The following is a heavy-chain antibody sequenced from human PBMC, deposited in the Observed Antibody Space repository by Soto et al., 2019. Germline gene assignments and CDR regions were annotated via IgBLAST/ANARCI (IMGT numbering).Heavy chain of an antibody. CDR1: GYTFTGYY. V-gene: IGHV1-2*04. Sequence: QVQLVQSGAEVKKPGASVKVSCKASGYTFTGYYMHWMRQAPGQGLEWMGWINPNSGETDYAQNFQGWVTMTRDMSISTAYMELSGLKSNDSAVYYCARGGGLNFYYYIVVWGKGTTVTVSS. J-gene: IGHJ6*03. CDR3: ARGGGLNFYYYIVV. CDR2: INPNSGET.